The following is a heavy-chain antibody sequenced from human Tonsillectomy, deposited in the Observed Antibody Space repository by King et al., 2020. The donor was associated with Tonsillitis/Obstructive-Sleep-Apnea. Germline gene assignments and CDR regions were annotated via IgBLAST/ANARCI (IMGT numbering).Heavy chain of an antibody. Sequence: VTLKESGPALVKPTQTLTLTCTFSGFSLSNSGMCVSWIRQPPGKALEWLARIDWDDDKYYSTSLKTSLTISKDTSKNQVVLTMTNMDPVDTATYFCARITNGSGDFNMDVWGKGTTVTVSS. CDR1: GFSLSNSGMC. J-gene: IGHJ6*03. CDR3: ARITNGSGDFNMDV. D-gene: IGHD3-10*01. CDR2: IDWDDDK. V-gene: IGHV2-70*11.